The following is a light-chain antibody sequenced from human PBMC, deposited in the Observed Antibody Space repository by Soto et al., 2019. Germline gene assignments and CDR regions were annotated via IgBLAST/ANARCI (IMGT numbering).Light chain of an antibody. Sequence: EIVMTQSPATLSVSPVDRVTLSCRASQSVRSNSAWYQQKPGQAPRLLIYGASIRDTGIPARFSGSGSETEFTLTISGLQSGDFAVYYCHQYNSYSPTFGEGTKVEIK. CDR3: HQYNSYSPT. CDR2: GAS. J-gene: IGKJ4*01. CDR1: QSVRSN. V-gene: IGKV3-15*01.